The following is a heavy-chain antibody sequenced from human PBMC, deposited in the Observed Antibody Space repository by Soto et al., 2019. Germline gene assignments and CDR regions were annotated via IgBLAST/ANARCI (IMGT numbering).Heavy chain of an antibody. D-gene: IGHD3-10*01. J-gene: IGHJ4*02. V-gene: IGHV3-74*01. Sequence: GGSLRLSCAASGFTFSSYWMHWVRQVPGKGLVWVSRLNSDGSSTSYADSVKGRFTISRDNAKNTLYLQMNSLRAEDTAVYYCARVPYGSGTFDYWGQGTLVTVSS. CDR3: ARVPYGSGTFDY. CDR2: LNSDGSST. CDR1: GFTFSSYW.